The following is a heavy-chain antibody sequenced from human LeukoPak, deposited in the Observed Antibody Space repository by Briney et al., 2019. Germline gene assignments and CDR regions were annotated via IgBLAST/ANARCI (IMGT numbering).Heavy chain of an antibody. CDR1: GFTFSSYA. D-gene: IGHD3-16*02. V-gene: IGHV3-23*01. CDR2: ISGSGGST. CDR3: AKDQTSLTYYAYVWGSYPPYYYFDY. J-gene: IGHJ4*02. Sequence: GGSLRLSCAASGFTFSSYAMSWVRQAPGKGLEWVSAISGSGGSTYYADSVKGRFTISRDNSKNTLYLQMNSLRAEDTAVYYCAKDQTSLTYYAYVWGSYPPYYYFDYWGQGTLVTVSS.